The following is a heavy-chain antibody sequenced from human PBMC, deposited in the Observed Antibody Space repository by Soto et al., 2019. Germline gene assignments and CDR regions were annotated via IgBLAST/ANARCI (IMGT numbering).Heavy chain of an antibody. V-gene: IGHV4-4*07. J-gene: IGHJ4*02. D-gene: IGHD3-22*01. CDR3: ARDQYYYDSSGYYRIFDY. CDR2: IYTSGST. CDR1: GGSISSYY. Sequence: SETLSLTCTVSGGSISSYYWSWIRQPAGKGLEWIGRIYTSGSTNYNPSLKSRVTMSVDTSKNQFSLKLSSVTAADTAVYYCARDQYYYDSSGYYRIFDYWGQGTLVTVSS.